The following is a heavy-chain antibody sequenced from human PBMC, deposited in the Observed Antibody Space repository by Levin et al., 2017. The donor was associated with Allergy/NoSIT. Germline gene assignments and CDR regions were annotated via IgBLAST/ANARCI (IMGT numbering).Heavy chain of an antibody. D-gene: IGHD3-22*01. Sequence: PGGSLRLSCAASGFTFRSYGMSWVRQAPGKGLEWVASISARGDVPYYAESGRGRFFISRDNSRNTLYLQMNSLRVEDAAVYYCAATYYFDTSGHDYWGHGTLVTVSS. CDR3: AATYYFDTSGHDY. CDR1: GFTFRSYG. CDR2: ISARGDVP. V-gene: IGHV3-23*01. J-gene: IGHJ4*01.